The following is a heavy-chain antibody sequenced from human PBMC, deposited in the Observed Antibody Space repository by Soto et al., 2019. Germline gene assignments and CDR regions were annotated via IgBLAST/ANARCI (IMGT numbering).Heavy chain of an antibody. CDR3: AREGELLPYYFDY. V-gene: IGHV3-23*01. D-gene: IGHD1-26*01. CDR2: ISGSGGST. Sequence: EVQLLESGGGLVQPGGSLRLSCAASGFTFSSYAMSWVRQAPGKGLEWVSAISGSGGSTYYADSVKGRFTISRDNSKNSLYLQMNSLRAEDTAVYYCAREGELLPYYFDYWGQGTLVTVSS. J-gene: IGHJ4*02. CDR1: GFTFSSYA.